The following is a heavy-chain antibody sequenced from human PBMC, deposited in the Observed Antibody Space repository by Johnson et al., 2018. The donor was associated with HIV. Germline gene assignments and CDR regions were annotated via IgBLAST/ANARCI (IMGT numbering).Heavy chain of an antibody. CDR2: IRYDGSNK. D-gene: IGHD5-12*01. Sequence: QVQVVESGGGVVQPGGSLRLSCAASGFTFSSYGMHWVRQAPGKGLEWVAFIRYDGSNKDYADSVKGRFNIFRDNSENTLYLQMNSLRAEDTAVYYCAKDPVARGFVFDGFDMWGQGTMVTVS. CDR3: AKDPVARGFVFDGFDM. J-gene: IGHJ3*02. V-gene: IGHV3-30*02. CDR1: GFTFSSYG.